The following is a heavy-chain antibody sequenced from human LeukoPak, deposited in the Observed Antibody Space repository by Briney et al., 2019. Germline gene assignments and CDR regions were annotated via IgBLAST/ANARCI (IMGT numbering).Heavy chain of an antibody. Sequence: ASVKVSCKASGYTFTSYDINWVRQASGQGLEWMGWMNPNSGNTGYAQKFQGRVTITRNTSISTAYMELSSLRSEDTAVYYCARGCSGGSCYSNPLIDYWGQGTLVTVSS. J-gene: IGHJ4*02. CDR3: ARGCSGGSCYSNPLIDY. CDR2: MNPNSGNT. V-gene: IGHV1-8*03. CDR1: GYTFTSYD. D-gene: IGHD2-15*01.